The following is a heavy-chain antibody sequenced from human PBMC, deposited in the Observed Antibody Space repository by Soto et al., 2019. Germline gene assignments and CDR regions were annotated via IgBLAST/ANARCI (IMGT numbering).Heavy chain of an antibody. CDR1: GVSISSGDYF. CDR2: IYDSGSS. Sequence: SETLSLTCTVSGVSISSGDYFWSWIRQSPGKGLEWIGYIYDSGSSYYNPSLKSRVTMSVDTSKNQFSLKLSSVTAADTAVYYCAREKGYISGPKNFDYWGQGTLVTVSS. CDR3: AREKGYISGPKNFDY. V-gene: IGHV4-30-4*01. D-gene: IGHD5-12*01. J-gene: IGHJ4*02.